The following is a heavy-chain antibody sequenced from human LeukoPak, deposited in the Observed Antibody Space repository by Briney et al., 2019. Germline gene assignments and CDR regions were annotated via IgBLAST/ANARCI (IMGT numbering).Heavy chain of an antibody. CDR3: ARDGTAAGTVAFDI. CDR1: GFTFSSFW. V-gene: IGHV3-7*05. J-gene: IGHJ3*02. D-gene: IGHD6-13*01. CDR2: IKQDGSEK. Sequence: GGSLRLSCAASGFTFSSFWMTWVRQAPGKGLEWVANIKQDGSEKYYVDSVKGRFTISRDNAKNSLYLQMNSLRADDTAVYYCARDGTAAGTVAFDIWGQGTMVTVSS.